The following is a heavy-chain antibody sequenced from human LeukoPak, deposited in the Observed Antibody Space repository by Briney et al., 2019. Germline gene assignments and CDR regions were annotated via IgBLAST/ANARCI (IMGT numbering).Heavy chain of an antibody. CDR2: IYYSGST. D-gene: IGHD6-19*01. Sequence: PSETLSLTCTVSGGSISSSSYYWGWIRQPPGKGLEWIGSIYYSGSTYYNPSLKSRVTISVDTSKNQFSLKLSSVTAADTAVYYCARKATSGWYYFDCWGQGTLVTVSS. V-gene: IGHV4-39*07. J-gene: IGHJ4*02. CDR3: ARKATSGWYYFDC. CDR1: GGSISSSSYY.